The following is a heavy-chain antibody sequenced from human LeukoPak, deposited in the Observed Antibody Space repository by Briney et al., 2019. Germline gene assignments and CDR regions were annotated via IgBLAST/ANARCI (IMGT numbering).Heavy chain of an antibody. V-gene: IGHV1-18*01. D-gene: IGHD5-24*01. Sequence: ASVKVSCKASGYTFTSYGLTWVRQAPGQGLEWMGWISAYNGNTNYAQKFQGRVTLTTDTSTSTGYMELRSLRSDDTAVYYCARGLQENLAWLKASSAFDIWGQGTMVTVSS. CDR3: ARGLQENLAWLKASSAFDI. CDR2: ISAYNGNT. J-gene: IGHJ3*02. CDR1: GYTFTSYG.